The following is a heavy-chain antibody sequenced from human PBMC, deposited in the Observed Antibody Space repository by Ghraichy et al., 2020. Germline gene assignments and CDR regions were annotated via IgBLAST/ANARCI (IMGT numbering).Heavy chain of an antibody. CDR1: GFSLSTSGMC. CDR2: IDWDDDK. D-gene: IGHD1-14*01. J-gene: IGHJ6*03. V-gene: IGHV2-70*11. Sequence: SGPLVKPTQTLTLTCTFSGFSLSTSGMCVSWIRQPPGKALEWLARIDWDDDKYYSTSLKTRLTISKDTSKNQVVLTMTNMDPVDTATYYCARIRRERLREPNYYYYYMDVWGKGTTVTVSS. CDR3: ARIRRERLREPNYYYYYMDV.